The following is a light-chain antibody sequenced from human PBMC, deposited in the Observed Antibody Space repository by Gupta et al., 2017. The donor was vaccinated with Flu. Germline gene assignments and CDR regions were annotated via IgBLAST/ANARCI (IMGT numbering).Light chain of an antibody. CDR3: MQALQTSWT. J-gene: IGKJ1*01. CDR2: LGS. CDR1: QSLLHSNGYNY. Sequence: VLTQSPLSLPVTPGERATISCRSSQSLLHSNGYNYLDWYLQKPGQSPQLLIYLGSNRASGVPDRFSGSGSGTDFTLKISRVEAEDVGVYYCMQALQTSWTFGQGTKVEIK. V-gene: IGKV2-28*01.